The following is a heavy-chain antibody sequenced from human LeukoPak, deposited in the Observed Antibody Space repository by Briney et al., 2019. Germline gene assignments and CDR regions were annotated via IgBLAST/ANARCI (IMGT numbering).Heavy chain of an antibody. J-gene: IGHJ4*02. V-gene: IGHV5-51*01. Sequence: GKSLKISCQASGYLFPNYWIGWVRQMPGKGLEWMGIIYPGDSDTRYSPSFQGQVTISADKSISTAYLQWGSLKASDTAIYYCARQNAEVSYFDYWGQGTLVTVSS. D-gene: IGHD1-1*01. CDR1: GYLFPNYW. CDR3: ARQNAEVSYFDY. CDR2: IYPGDSDT.